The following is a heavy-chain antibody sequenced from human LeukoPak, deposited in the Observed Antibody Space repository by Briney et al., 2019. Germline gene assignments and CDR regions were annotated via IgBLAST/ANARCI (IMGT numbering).Heavy chain of an antibody. J-gene: IGHJ4*02. Sequence: ASVKASCKTSGYTFPSYDINWVRQATGQGLEWMGWMNPNSGNTGYTQKFQGRVTITRNTSITTAYMELSSLRSEDTAVYYCARGPKWTGSYYYFDYWGQGTLVTVSS. V-gene: IGHV1-8*01. CDR1: GYTFPSYD. D-gene: IGHD1-26*01. CDR2: MNPNSGNT. CDR3: ARGPKWTGSYYYFDY.